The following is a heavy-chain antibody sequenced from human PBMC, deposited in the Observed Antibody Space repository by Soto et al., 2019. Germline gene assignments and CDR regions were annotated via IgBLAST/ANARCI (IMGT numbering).Heavy chain of an antibody. J-gene: IGHJ4*02. CDR3: ARRPNVYSPYFDF. V-gene: IGHV5-51*01. CDR2: LFPGDSDT. Sequence: GESLKISCQTSGYSFSNYWVGWVRQIPGKGLEWMGILFPGDSDTKYSPSFQGHVTISVDKSITTAYLLFTSLKASDTAIYFCARRPNVYSPYFDFWGQGTLVTVSS. D-gene: IGHD1-26*01. CDR1: GYSFSNYW.